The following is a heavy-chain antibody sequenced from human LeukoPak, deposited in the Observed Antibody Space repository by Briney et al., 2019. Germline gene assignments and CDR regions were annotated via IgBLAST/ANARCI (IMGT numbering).Heavy chain of an antibody. D-gene: IGHD3-22*01. CDR3: AKDPTTYYDSSGYGRYNWFDP. CDR1: GFTFSSYA. J-gene: IGHJ5*02. Sequence: GGSLRLSCAASGFTFSSYAMSWVRQAPGKGLEWVSAISGSGGSTYYADSVKGRFTISRDNSKNTQYLQMNSLRAEDTAVYYCAKDPTTYYDSSGYGRYNWFDPWGQGTLVTVS. V-gene: IGHV3-23*01. CDR2: ISGSGGST.